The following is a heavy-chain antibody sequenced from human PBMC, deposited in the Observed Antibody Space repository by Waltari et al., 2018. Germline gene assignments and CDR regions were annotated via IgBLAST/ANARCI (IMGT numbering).Heavy chain of an antibody. Sequence: QVQLVESGGGVVQPGRYLRLSCADSGFTFSSYAMQWVGQDPGKGVEWCSFIAYDGSNQSFAASLKVLFTISRDNSKNTLYLQTNSLTAEDTAVYYCASVVVAATRGLGFDYWGQGTLVTVSS. D-gene: IGHD2-15*01. V-gene: IGHV3-30*16. J-gene: IGHJ4*02. CDR2: IAYDGSNQ. CDR3: ASVVVAATRGLGFDY. CDR1: GFTFSSYA.